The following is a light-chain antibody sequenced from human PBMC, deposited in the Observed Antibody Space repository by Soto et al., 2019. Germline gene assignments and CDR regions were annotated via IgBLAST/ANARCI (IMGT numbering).Light chain of an antibody. J-gene: IGKJ5*01. V-gene: IGKV1-39*01. CDR2: VAS. CDR1: QSIETY. CDR3: QQSYGTPIT. Sequence: DIQITQSPSSLSASVGDRITITCRASQSIETYLSWYQQKPGKAPNLLIYVASSLQSEVPSRFSGSGSGTDFTLTITSLQPEDFATYYCQQSYGTPITFGQGTRLEIK.